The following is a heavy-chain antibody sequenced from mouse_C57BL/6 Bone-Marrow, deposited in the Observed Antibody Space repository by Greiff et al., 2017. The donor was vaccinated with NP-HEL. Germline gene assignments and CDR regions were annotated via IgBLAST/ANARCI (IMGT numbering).Heavy chain of an antibody. CDR2: IYPGSGST. D-gene: IGHD1-1*01. CDR1: GYTFTSYW. V-gene: IGHV1-55*01. J-gene: IGHJ2*01. Sequence: QVQLHQSGAELVKPGASVKMSCKASGYTFTSYWITWVKQRPGQGLEWIGDIYPGSGSTNNNEKFKSKATLTVDTSSSTAYMQLSSLTSEDSAVYYCARGGTTVVASNYFDYWGQGTTLTVSS. CDR3: ARGGTTVVASNYFDY.